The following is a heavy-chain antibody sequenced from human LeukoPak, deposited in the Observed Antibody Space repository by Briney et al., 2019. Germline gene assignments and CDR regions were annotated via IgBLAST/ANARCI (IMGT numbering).Heavy chain of an antibody. Sequence: ASVKVSCKASGYTFTGYYMHWVRQAPGQGLEWMGWINPNSGGTNYAQKFQGRVTMTRDTSISTAYMELSRLRSDDTAVYYCARVAPRTLWFKFNYWGQGTLVTVSS. CDR2: INPNSGGT. V-gene: IGHV1-2*02. CDR1: GYTFTGYY. D-gene: IGHD3-10*01. CDR3: ARVAPRTLWFKFNY. J-gene: IGHJ4*02.